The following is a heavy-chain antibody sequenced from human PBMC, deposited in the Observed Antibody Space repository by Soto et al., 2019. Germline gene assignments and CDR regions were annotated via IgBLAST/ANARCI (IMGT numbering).Heavy chain of an antibody. Sequence: QVQLVESGGGLVKPGGSLRLSCAASGFTFSDYYMSWIRQAPGKGLEWVSYISSSSSYTNYADSVKGRFTISRDNAKNSLYLQMNSLRAEDTAVYYCARDRPDYGDYFWTNWFDPWGQGTLVTVSS. CDR1: GFTFSDYY. CDR2: ISSSSSYT. D-gene: IGHD4-17*01. V-gene: IGHV3-11*05. J-gene: IGHJ5*02. CDR3: ARDRPDYGDYFWTNWFDP.